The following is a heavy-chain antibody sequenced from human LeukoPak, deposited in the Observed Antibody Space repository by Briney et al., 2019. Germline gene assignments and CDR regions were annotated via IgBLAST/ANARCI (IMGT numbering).Heavy chain of an antibody. CDR3: AKTSGYEDLYYFDY. Sequence: SGGSLRLSCAASGFTFDDYAMHWVRQAPGKGLEWVSLISWDGGSTYYAHSVKGRFTISRDNSKTLLYLQMNSLRAEDTALYYCAKTSGYEDLYYFDYWGQGTLVTVSS. D-gene: IGHD6-25*01. CDR1: GFTFDDYA. V-gene: IGHV3-43D*03. CDR2: ISWDGGST. J-gene: IGHJ4*02.